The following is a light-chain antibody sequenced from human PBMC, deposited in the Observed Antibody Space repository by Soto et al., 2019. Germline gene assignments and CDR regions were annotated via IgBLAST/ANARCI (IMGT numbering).Light chain of an antibody. CDR3: SSYTSSSIGV. CDR2: DVS. J-gene: IGLJ3*02. V-gene: IGLV2-14*01. CDR1: SSDVGGYNY. Sequence: QPVLTQPASVSGSPGQSITISCTGTSSDVGGYNYVSWYQQHPGKAPKLMIYDVSNRPSGVSNRFSGSKSGNTASLTISGLQAEDEADYYCSSYTSSSIGVFGGGTKVTVL.